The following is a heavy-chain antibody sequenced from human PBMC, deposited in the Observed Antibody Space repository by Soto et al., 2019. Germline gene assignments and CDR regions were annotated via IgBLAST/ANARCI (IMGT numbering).Heavy chain of an antibody. CDR3: ARDPGSGFSSDIDY. CDR1: GFTFSSYS. CDR2: ISSSSSYI. V-gene: IGHV3-21*01. D-gene: IGHD3-3*01. J-gene: IGHJ4*02. Sequence: EVQLVESGGGLVKPGGSLRLSCAASGFTFSSYSMNWVRQAPGKGLEWVSSISSSSSYIYYADSVKGRFTISRDNAKNSLYLQMNSLSAADTSVYYCARDPGSGFSSDIDYWGQGTLVTVSS.